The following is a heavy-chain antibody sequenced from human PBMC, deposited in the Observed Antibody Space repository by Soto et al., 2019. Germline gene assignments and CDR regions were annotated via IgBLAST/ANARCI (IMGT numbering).Heavy chain of an antibody. CDR3: AREVAAAGTDYYGMDV. Sequence: QVQLVQSGAEVRKPGSSVKVSCKASGGTFSSYAISWVRQAPGQGLEWMGGIIPIFGTANYAQKFQGRVTITADESTSTAYMELSSLRSEDTAVYYCAREVAAAGTDYYGMDVWGQGPTVTVSS. D-gene: IGHD6-13*01. CDR1: GGTFSSYA. V-gene: IGHV1-69*12. J-gene: IGHJ6*02. CDR2: IIPIFGTA.